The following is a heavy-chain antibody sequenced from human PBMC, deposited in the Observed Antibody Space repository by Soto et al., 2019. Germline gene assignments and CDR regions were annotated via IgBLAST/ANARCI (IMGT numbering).Heavy chain of an antibody. CDR3: ARDVGRYNINRVWFAP. CDR1: GYRINIDAC. J-gene: IGHJ5*02. V-gene: IGHV4-38-2*02. D-gene: IGHD1-20*01. Sequence: SETLSLTCVVSGYRINIDACWGWIRQSPEKGLEWLGSVCHSGTIYYNPSLKSRVTISLDTSKNQFSLSLSSVTAADTALYYCARDVGRYNINRVWFAPWGQGVLVTVSS. CDR2: VCHSGTI.